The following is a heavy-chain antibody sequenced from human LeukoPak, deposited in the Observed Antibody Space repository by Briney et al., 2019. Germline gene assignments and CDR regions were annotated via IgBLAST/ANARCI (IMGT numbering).Heavy chain of an antibody. CDR2: IYTSGST. J-gene: IGHJ4*02. V-gene: IGHV4-61*02. CDR1: GGSISSGSYY. CDR3: ARGEGTMVLPN. D-gene: IGHD3-10*01. Sequence: SETLSLTCTVSGGSISSGSYYWSWIRQPAGKGLEWIGRIYTSGSTNYNPSLKSRVTISVDTSKNQFSLKLSSVTAADTAVYYCARGEGTMVLPNWGQGTLVTVSS.